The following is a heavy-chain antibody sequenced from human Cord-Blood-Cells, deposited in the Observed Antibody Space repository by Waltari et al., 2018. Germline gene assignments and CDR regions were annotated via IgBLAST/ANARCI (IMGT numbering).Heavy chain of an antibody. CDR3: AASRFYTDCWSDSDY. D-gene: IGHD3-3*01. J-gene: IGHJ4*02. Sequence: QMQLVQSGPAVKKPGTSVKVSCTASGFTFTSSAVQWVRQAPGQRLEWLGWIVVGSGKTKYAQKNKERVTITRDMSTSKGYMELSSLRSEDTAVYYWAASRFYTDCWSDSDYWGQGTLVT. CDR1: GFTFTSSA. CDR2: IVVGSGKT. V-gene: IGHV1-58*01.